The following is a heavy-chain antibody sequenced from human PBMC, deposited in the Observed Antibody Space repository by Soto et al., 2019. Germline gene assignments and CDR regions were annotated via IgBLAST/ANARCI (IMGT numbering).Heavy chain of an antibody. D-gene: IGHD1-1*01. Sequence: EVQLVESGGGLVQPGGSLRLSCAASGFTFSSYCMHWVRQAPGKGLVWVSRINSDGSSTSYADSVKGRLTISRDNAKNTLYLQMNSLRAEDTAVYYCASDLDQDSGPNYYYYGMDVWGQGTTVTVSS. CDR2: INSDGSST. CDR3: ASDLDQDSGPNYYYYGMDV. J-gene: IGHJ6*02. CDR1: GFTFSSYC. V-gene: IGHV3-74*01.